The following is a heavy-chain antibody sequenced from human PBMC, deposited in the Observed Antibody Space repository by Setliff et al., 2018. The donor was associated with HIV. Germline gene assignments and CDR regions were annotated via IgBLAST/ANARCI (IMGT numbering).Heavy chain of an antibody. D-gene: IGHD6-19*01. CDR3: SRDSSGWTRRNWFDP. Sequence: ASVKVSCKASGYTFTSYGISWVRQAPGQGLEWMGWISAYNGNTTYAQKFQGRVTMTEETSTDTAYLELSSLRSEDTAVYYCSRDSSGWTRRNWFDPWGQGTLVTVSS. J-gene: IGHJ5*02. CDR1: GYTFTSYG. V-gene: IGHV1-18*01. CDR2: ISAYNGNT.